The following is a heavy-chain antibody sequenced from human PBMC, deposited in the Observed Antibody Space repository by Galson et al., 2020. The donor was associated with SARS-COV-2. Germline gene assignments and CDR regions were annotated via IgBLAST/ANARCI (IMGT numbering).Heavy chain of an antibody. CDR1: GGSISSSSYY. CDR2: IYYSGST. D-gene: IGHD2-15*01. J-gene: IGHJ6*02. CDR3: AGEVVAATRSVYYGMDV. Sequence: SETLSLTCTASGGSISSSSYYWGRIRQPPGQGLEWTGSIYYSGSTYYNPSLKSRVTISVDTSKNQFSLKLSSGTAADTAVYYCAGEVVAATRSVYYGMDVWGQGTTVTVSS. V-gene: IGHV4-39*01.